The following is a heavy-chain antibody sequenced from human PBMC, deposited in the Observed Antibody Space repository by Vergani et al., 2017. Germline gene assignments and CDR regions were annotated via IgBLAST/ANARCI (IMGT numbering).Heavy chain of an antibody. Sequence: QVQLVQSGAEVKKPGSSVKVSCKASGGNFSSYAISWVRQAPGQGLEWMGGIIPIFGTANYAQKYQGRVTITADKSTRTTYMELSSLRSEDTAVYYCARGGFGESAIYYYGMDVWGQGTTVTVSS. D-gene: IGHD3-10*01. CDR3: ARGGFGESAIYYYGMDV. CDR2: IIPIFGTA. J-gene: IGHJ6*02. V-gene: IGHV1-69*06. CDR1: GGNFSSYA.